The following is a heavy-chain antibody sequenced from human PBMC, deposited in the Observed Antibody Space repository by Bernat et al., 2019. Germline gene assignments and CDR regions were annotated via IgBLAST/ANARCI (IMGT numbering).Heavy chain of an antibody. CDR3: ARGFHYDSSGSRDEPPDY. Sequence: QVQLVQSGAEVKKPGASVKVSCKASGYTFTSYAMHWVRQAPGQRLEWMGWINAGNGNTKYSQKFQGRVTITRDTSASTAYMELSSLRSEDTAVYYCARGFHYDSSGSRDEPPDYWGQGTLVTVSS. CDR2: INAGNGNT. V-gene: IGHV1-3*01. D-gene: IGHD3-22*01. CDR1: GYTFTSYA. J-gene: IGHJ4*02.